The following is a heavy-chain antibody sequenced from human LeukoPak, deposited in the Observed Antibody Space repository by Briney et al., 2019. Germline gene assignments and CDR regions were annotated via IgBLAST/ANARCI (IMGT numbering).Heavy chain of an antibody. V-gene: IGHV3-74*01. J-gene: IGHJ4*02. CDR2: INTDGSST. CDR1: GFTFSSYW. CDR3: ASTPPHRWPPYYFDY. Sequence: GGSLRLTCAASGFTFSSYWMHWVRQAPGKGLVWVSRINTDGSSTSYADSVKGRFTISRDNAKNTLYLQMNSLRAEDTAVYYCASTPPHRWPPYYFDYWGQGTLVTVSS. D-gene: IGHD4-23*01.